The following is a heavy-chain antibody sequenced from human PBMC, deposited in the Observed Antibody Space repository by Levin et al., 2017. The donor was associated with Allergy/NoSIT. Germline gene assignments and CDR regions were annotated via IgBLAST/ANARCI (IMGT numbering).Heavy chain of an antibody. CDR1: GFTFSSYG. CDR3: AKSDNPLYSRTHDAFDI. Sequence: PGGSLRLSCAASGFTFSSYGMHWVRQAPGKGLEWVAVIWYDGSNKFYADSVKGRFTISRDNSKNTLYLHMNSLRPEDTAVYYCAKSDNPLYSRTHDAFDIWGQGTMVTVSS. CDR2: IWYDGSNK. D-gene: IGHD1-26*01. V-gene: IGHV3-30*02. J-gene: IGHJ3*02.